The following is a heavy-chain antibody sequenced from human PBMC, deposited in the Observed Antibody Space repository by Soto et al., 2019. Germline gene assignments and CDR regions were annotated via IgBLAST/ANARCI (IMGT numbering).Heavy chain of an antibody. Sequence: SETLSLTCAVSGGSISSGGYPWSWIRQPPGKGLEWIGYIYHSGSTYYNPSLKSRVTISVDRSKNQFSLKLSSVTAADTAVYYCARGAPVVNDYWGQRTLDTVSS. D-gene: IGHD3-22*01. CDR2: IYHSGST. V-gene: IGHV4-30-2*01. J-gene: IGHJ4*02. CDR3: ARGAPVVNDY. CDR1: GGSISSGGYP.